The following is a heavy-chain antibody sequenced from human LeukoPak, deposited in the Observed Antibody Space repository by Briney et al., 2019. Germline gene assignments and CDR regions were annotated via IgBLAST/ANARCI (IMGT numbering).Heavy chain of an antibody. CDR1: GGTFSSYA. J-gene: IGHJ6*03. CDR2: IIPIFGTA. CDR3: ASRGEGYSSSWYGEELLHYYYYFMDV. V-gene: IGHV1-69*05. D-gene: IGHD6-13*01. Sequence: GASVKVSCKASGGTFSSYAISWVRQAPGQGLEWMGGIIPIFGTANYAQKFQGRVTITTDESTSTAYMELSSLRSEDTAVYYCASRGEGYSSSWYGEELLHYYYYFMDVWGKGTTVTVSS.